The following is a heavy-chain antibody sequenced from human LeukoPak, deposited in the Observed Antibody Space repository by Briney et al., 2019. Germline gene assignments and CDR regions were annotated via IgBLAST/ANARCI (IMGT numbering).Heavy chain of an antibody. D-gene: IGHD3-22*01. CDR3: ARRMGNYYRGYYYGMDV. V-gene: IGHV4-59*08. CDR1: GGSISSYY. CDR2: IYYSGST. Sequence: SETLSLTCTVSGGSISSYYWSWIRQPPGKGLEWIGYIYYSGSTNYNPSLKSRVTISVDASKNQFSLKLSSVTAADTAVYYCARRMGNYYRGYYYGMDVWGQGTTVTVSS. J-gene: IGHJ6*02.